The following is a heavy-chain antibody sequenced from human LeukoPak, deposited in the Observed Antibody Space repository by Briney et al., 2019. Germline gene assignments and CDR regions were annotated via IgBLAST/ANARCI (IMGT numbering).Heavy chain of an antibody. J-gene: IGHJ2*01. CDR2: ISGSGDTT. Sequence: GGSLRLSCASSGFAFSSYAMTWVRRTPGKGLEWVSVISGSGDTTYYADAVKGRFTISRDNSKSTLYLQMNSLRAEDTAVYYCAKENWYFDLWGRGTLVTVSS. CDR1: GFAFSSYA. CDR3: AKENWYFDL. V-gene: IGHV3-23*01.